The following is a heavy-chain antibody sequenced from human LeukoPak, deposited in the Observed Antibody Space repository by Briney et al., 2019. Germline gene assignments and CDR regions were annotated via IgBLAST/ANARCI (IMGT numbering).Heavy chain of an antibody. CDR1: GSTVSSNY. CDR2: IYSGGST. V-gene: IGHV3-53*01. CDR3: ARVGSYSSSWTPRDY. D-gene: IGHD6-13*01. J-gene: IGHJ4*02. Sequence: GGSLRLSCAASGSTVSSNYMSWVRQAPGKGLEWVSVIYSGGSTYYADSVKGRFTISRDNSKNTLYLQMNSLRAEDTAVYYCARVGSYSSSWTPRDYWGQGTLVTVS.